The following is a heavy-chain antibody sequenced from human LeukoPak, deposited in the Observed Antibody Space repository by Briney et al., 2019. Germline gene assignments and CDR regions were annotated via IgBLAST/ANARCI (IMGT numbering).Heavy chain of an antibody. Sequence: GGSLRLSCAASGLTFSSYSMNWVRQAPGKGLEWVSSISSSSSYIYYADSVKGRFTISRDNAKNSLYLQMNSLRAEDTAVYYCAREYGSGSYPPDYWGQGTLVTVSS. CDR2: ISSSSSYI. V-gene: IGHV3-21*01. D-gene: IGHD3-10*01. J-gene: IGHJ4*02. CDR3: AREYGSGSYPPDY. CDR1: GLTFSSYS.